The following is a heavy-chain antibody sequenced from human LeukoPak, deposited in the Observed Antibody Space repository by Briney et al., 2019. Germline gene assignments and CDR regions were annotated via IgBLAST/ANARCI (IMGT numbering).Heavy chain of an antibody. D-gene: IGHD4-17*01. Sequence: SETLSLTCAVYGGSFSGYYWSWIRQPPGKGLEWIGCIYYSGSTYYNPSLKSRATISVDTSKNQFSLKLSSVTAADTAVYYCARTYDYYYYYMDVWGKGTTVTVSS. V-gene: IGHV4-34*01. CDR1: GGSFSGYY. CDR2: IYYSGST. J-gene: IGHJ6*03. CDR3: ARTYDYYYYYMDV.